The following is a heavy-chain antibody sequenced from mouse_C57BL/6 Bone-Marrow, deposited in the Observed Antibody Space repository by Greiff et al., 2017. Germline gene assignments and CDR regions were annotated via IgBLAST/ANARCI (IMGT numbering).Heavy chain of an antibody. D-gene: IGHD1-1*01. V-gene: IGHV1-81*01. CDR2: IYPRSGNT. J-gene: IGHJ4*01. CDR3: ARYYYYGSSYAMAY. CDR1: GYTFTSYG. Sequence: QVQLQQSGAELVRPGASVKLSCKASGYTFTSYGISWVKQRTGQGLEWIGEIYPRSGNTYYNEKFKGKATLTADKSSSTAYMELRSLTSEDSAVYISARYYYYGSSYAMAYWGQGTAVTVSS.